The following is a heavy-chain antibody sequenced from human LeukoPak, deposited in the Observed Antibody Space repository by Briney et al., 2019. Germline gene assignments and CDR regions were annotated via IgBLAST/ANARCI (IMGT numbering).Heavy chain of an antibody. J-gene: IGHJ3*02. Sequence: GGSLRLSCAASGFTFSSYWMSWVRQAPGKGLEWVANIKQDGSEKYYVDSVKGRFTISRDNAKNSLYLQMNSLKTEDTAVYYCTREFWIQLWFRDAFDIWGQGTMVTVSS. V-gene: IGHV3-7*05. CDR2: IKQDGSEK. CDR1: GFTFSSYW. D-gene: IGHD5-18*01. CDR3: TREFWIQLWFRDAFDI.